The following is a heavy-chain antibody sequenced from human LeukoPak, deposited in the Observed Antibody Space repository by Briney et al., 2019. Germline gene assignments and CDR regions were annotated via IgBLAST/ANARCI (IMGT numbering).Heavy chain of an antibody. D-gene: IGHD2/OR15-2a*01. CDR1: GFTFSSYW. J-gene: IGHJ6*02. CDR2: ISTDGSSR. Sequence: GGSLRLSCAASGFTFSSYWMHWLRQEPRKGLVWVSRISTDGSSRSYADPVKGRFTISRDNGKNTLYLQMNSLRAEDTAVYYCASYLTSIPSGMDVWGQGATVTVSS. V-gene: IGHV3-74*01. CDR3: ASYLTSIPSGMDV.